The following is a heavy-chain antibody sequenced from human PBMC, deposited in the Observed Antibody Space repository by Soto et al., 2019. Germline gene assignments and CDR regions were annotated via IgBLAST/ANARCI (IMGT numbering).Heavy chain of an antibody. J-gene: IGHJ4*02. CDR3: ARYCSSTSCDHYFDY. D-gene: IGHD2-2*01. V-gene: IGHV1-18*01. Sequence: WXSVKVSFKASCYSFTNYDISWVRQAPGQGLEWMGWISPYNGDTNYAQKLQGRVTMTTDTSTSTAYMELRSLRSDDTAVYYCARYCSSTSCDHYFDYWGQGTLVTVSS. CDR1: CYSFTNYD. CDR2: ISPYNGDT.